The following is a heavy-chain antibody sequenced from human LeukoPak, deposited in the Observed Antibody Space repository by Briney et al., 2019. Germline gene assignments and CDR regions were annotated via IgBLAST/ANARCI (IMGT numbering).Heavy chain of an antibody. J-gene: IGHJ4*02. Sequence: GGSLRLSCAASGFTFSSYSMTWVRQAPGKGLEWVSYISSSSGTVYYADSVKGRFTISRDNAKNSLYLQMNSLRAEDTAVYYCARQRYSRYYFDYWGQGTLVTVSS. V-gene: IGHV3-48*01. CDR2: ISSSSGTV. CDR3: ARQRYSRYYFDY. CDR1: GFTFSSYS. D-gene: IGHD6-13*01.